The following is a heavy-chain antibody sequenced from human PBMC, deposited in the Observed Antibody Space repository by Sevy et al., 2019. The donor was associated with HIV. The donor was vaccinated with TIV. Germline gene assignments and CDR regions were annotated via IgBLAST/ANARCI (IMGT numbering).Heavy chain of an antibody. J-gene: IGHJ3*02. CDR1: GFTFNKYW. D-gene: IGHD6-13*01. Sequence: GGSLRLSCAASGFTFNKYWMTWVRQTPGKGLEWVADINQDGGERRDVNSVKGRFTISRDNAKKSVYLQMNSLRADDTAVYFCARDMWAQQEVDAFDIWGQGTMVTVS. CDR2: INQDGGER. CDR3: ARDMWAQQEVDAFDI. V-gene: IGHV3-7*03.